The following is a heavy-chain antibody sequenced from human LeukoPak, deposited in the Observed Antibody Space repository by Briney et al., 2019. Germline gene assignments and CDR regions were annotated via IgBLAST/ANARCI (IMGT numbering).Heavy chain of an antibody. D-gene: IGHD1-26*01. CDR1: GFXFSNYA. Sequence: GGSLGLSCAASGFXFSNYAIHWVRQAPGKGLEWVSTIDGPTFRTHYADSVMGRFTISRDNSKNTLYLQMNSLRAEDAAVYFCTTWVGAHFDFWGQGTLVTVSS. CDR2: IDGPTFRT. J-gene: IGHJ4*02. V-gene: IGHV3-23*01. CDR3: TTWVGAHFDF.